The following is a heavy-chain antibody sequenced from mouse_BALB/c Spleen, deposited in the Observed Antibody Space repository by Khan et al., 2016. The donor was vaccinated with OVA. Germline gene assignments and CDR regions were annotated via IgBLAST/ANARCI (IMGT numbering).Heavy chain of an antibody. CDR2: ISSGGSYT. CDR1: GFTFSNYG. V-gene: IGHV5-9-3*01. D-gene: IGHD1-1*01. CDR3: ARTPGYYGSNYFDY. J-gene: IGHJ2*01. Sequence: EVELVEPGGGLVKPGGSLKFSCAASGFTFSNYGMSWVRQTPEQRLEWVATISSGGSYTYYLDSVKGRFTISRDNANNTLYLQMISLRSEDTAMYYCARTPGYYGSNYFDYWGQGTTLTVSS.